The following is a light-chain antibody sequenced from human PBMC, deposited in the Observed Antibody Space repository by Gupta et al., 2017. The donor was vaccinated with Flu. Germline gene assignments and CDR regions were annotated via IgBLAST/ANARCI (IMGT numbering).Light chain of an antibody. J-gene: IGLJ3*02. CDR1: SDINVGGYN. V-gene: IGLV5-37*01. CDR2: YYSASDK. Sequence: QSVLTQPPSSSASPGESARLTCTLPSDINVGGYNIYWYQQKPGSPPRYLLYYYSASDKGQGSGVPSRFAGSKYASANTVTLPISGLQCEDEADYYCMIWPSNALVLGGGTKLTVL. CDR3: MIWPSNALV.